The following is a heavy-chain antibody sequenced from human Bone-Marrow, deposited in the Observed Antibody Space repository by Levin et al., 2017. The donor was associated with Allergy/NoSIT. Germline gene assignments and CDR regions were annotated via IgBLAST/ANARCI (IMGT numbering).Heavy chain of an antibody. Sequence: SGPTLVKPTQTLTLTCTFSGFSLTTSGVGVGWIRQPPGKALEWLALIYWDDDKRYSPSLKSRLTITKDTSNNQVVLTMTNLDPVDTATYFIVHSPRYNYGYGNFDSWGQGTLVTVSS. CDR3: VHSPRYNYGYGNFDS. D-gene: IGHD5-18*01. CDR2: IYWDDDK. V-gene: IGHV2-5*02. CDR1: GFSLTTSGVG. J-gene: IGHJ4*02.